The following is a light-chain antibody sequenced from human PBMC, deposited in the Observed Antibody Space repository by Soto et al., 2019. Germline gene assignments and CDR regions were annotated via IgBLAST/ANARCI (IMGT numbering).Light chain of an antibody. Sequence: DIQMTQSPSSLSASVGDIVTITFLASQSISSYLNWYQQKPGKAPKLLIYAASSLQSGVPSRFSGSGSGTDFTLTISSLQPEDFATYYCQQSYSTPRTFGQGTRLEIK. CDR1: QSISSY. CDR2: AAS. CDR3: QQSYSTPRT. J-gene: IGKJ5*01. V-gene: IGKV1-39*01.